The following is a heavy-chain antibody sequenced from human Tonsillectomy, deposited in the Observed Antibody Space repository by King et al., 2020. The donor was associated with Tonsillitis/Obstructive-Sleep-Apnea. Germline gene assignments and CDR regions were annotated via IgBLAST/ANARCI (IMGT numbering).Heavy chain of an antibody. V-gene: IGHV5-10-1*01. J-gene: IGHJ6*02. D-gene: IGHD4-11*01. CDR3: ASHTGYSNDYRYDMDV. CDR2: IDPSGSYT. Sequence: QLVQSGAEVKKPGESLRISCKGSGYSFTTYWINWVRQMPGKGLEWMGRIDPSGSYTNYSPSFQGHVTISADKSISTAYLQWSSLKASDTAMYYCASHTGYSNDYRYDMDVWGQGTTVTVSS. CDR1: GYSFTTYW.